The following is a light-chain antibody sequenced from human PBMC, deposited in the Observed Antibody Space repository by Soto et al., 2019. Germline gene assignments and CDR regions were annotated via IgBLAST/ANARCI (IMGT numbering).Light chain of an antibody. V-gene: IGKV3-20*01. CDR2: GAS. CDR3: QQYGSSPLT. J-gene: IGKJ4*01. Sequence: ELVVTQAPGTLSLSPGERATLSCRASQSVSSSYLAWYQQKPGQAPRLLIYGASSRATGIPDRFSGSGSGTDFTLTISRLEPEDFAVYYCQQYGSSPLTFGGGTRWISN. CDR1: QSVSSSY.